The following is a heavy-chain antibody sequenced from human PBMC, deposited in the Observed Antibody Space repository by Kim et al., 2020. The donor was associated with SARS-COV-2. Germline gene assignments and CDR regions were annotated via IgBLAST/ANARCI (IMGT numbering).Heavy chain of an antibody. CDR3: AKGRGAYSSGFDY. J-gene: IGHJ4*02. Sequence: GGSLRLSCAASGFTFSSYAMSWVRQAPGKGLEWVSGISGGGDITFYADSIKGRFTMSRDQSKNTLYLEMNSLRAEDTALYYCAKGRGAYSSGFDYWGQGILVTVSS. CDR1: GFTFSSYA. D-gene: IGHD5-18*01. CDR2: ISGGGDIT. V-gene: IGHV3-23*01.